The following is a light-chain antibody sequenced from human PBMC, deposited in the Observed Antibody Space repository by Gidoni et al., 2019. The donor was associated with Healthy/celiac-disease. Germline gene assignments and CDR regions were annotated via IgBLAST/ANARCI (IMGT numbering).Light chain of an antibody. V-gene: IGKV1-39*01. J-gene: IGKJ4*02. CDR1: QSISSY. CDR2: AAS. Sequence: DNQRTQYPSSLSASVGDRVTITCRASQSISSYLNWYQQKPGKAPKLLIYAASSLERGVPSRFSGSGSGTEFTLTISSLQPGDFATYYCQQRYSTRLTFGEGTKVEIK. CDR3: QQRYSTRLT.